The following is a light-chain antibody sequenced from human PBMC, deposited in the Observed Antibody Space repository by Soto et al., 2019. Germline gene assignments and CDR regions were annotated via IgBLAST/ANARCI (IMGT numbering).Light chain of an antibody. CDR3: QQYNNWPPIT. J-gene: IGKJ5*01. Sequence: DIQMTQSPSTLSASVGDRVTITCRASQDIGTWLAWYQQKPEKAPKVLIYRASNLESGVPSRFSGSGSGTEFTLTISSLQPDDFATYYCQQYNNWPPITFGQGTRLEIK. CDR1: QDIGTW. CDR2: RAS. V-gene: IGKV1-5*03.